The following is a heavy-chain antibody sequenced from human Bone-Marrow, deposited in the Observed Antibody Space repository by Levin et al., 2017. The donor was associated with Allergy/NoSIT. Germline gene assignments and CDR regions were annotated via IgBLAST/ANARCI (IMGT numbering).Heavy chain of an antibody. Sequence: GGSLRLSCAASGFTLSSHWMTWVRQAPGKGLEWVASMKEDGYNKYYVDSVKGRFTISRDNTKNSLYLQMNSLRAEDTAVYYCARDDYYYYMDGWGKGTTVTVSS. CDR1: GFTLSSHW. CDR3: ARDDYYYYMDG. J-gene: IGHJ6*03. V-gene: IGHV3-7*04. CDR2: MKEDGYNK.